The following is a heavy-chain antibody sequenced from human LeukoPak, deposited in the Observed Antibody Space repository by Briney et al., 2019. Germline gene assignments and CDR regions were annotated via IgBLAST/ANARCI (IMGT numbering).Heavy chain of an antibody. CDR3: ARDILTGSTTDY. CDR2: IYCSGST. J-gene: IGHJ4*02. Sequence: SGTLSLTCTVSGGSVSSGSYYWSWIRQPPGKGLEWIGYIYCSGSTNYNPSLKSRVTISVDTSKNQFSLKLSSVTAADTAVYYCARDILTGSTTDYWGQGTLVTVSS. D-gene: IGHD3-9*01. CDR1: GGSVSSGSYY. V-gene: IGHV4-61*01.